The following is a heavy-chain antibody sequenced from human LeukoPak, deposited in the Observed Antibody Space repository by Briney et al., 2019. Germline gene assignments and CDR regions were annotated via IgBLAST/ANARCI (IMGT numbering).Heavy chain of an antibody. J-gene: IGHJ4*02. V-gene: IGHV4-59*01. Sequence: SETLSLTCTVSGGSISSYYWSWIRQPPGKGLEWIGYIYYSGSTNYNPSLKSRVTISVDTSKNQFSLKLSSVTAADPAVYYCARALYSSSWFEYWGQGTLVSVSS. CDR3: ARALYSSSWFEY. D-gene: IGHD6-13*01. CDR2: IYYSGST. CDR1: GGSISSYY.